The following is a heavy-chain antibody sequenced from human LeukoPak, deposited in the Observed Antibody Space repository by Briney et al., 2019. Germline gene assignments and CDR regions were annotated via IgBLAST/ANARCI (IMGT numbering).Heavy chain of an antibody. V-gene: IGHV4-59*01. CDR1: GGSISSYY. D-gene: IGHD6-19*01. CDR3: ARVSSGWYAYYYYYMDV. J-gene: IGHJ6*03. CDR2: IYYSGST. Sequence: PSETLSLTCTVSGGSISSYYWSWIRQPPGKGLEWIGYIYYSGSTNYNPSLKSRVTISVDTSKNQFSLKLSSVTAADTAVYYCARVSSGWYAYYYYYMDVWGKGTTVTVSS.